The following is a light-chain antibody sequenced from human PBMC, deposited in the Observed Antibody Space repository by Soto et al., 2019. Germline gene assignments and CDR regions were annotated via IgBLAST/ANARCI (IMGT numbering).Light chain of an antibody. J-gene: IGLJ1*01. CDR1: SSNIGAVYD. CDR2: GNS. Sequence: QSVLTQPPSVSGSPGQSVTISCTWISSNIGAVYDVHWYQQLPGTAPKLLIYGNSNRPSGVPDRFSGSKSGTSASLAITGLQAEDEADYYCQSYDSSLKYVFGTGTKVTVL. CDR3: QSYDSSLKYV. V-gene: IGLV1-40*01.